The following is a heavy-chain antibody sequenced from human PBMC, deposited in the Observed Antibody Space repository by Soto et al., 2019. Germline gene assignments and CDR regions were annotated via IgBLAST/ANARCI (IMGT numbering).Heavy chain of an antibody. J-gene: IGHJ4*02. CDR3: ARRYGYCFDY. V-gene: IGHV4-59*08. CDR2: IYYSGST. CDR1: GASISRYY. Sequence: SETLSLTCTVSGASISRYYWSWIRQPPGKGLEWIGYIYYSGSTNYNPSLKSRVTISVDTSKNQFSLKLSSVTAADTAVYYCARRYGYCFDYWGQGTLVTVSS. D-gene: IGHD2-2*03.